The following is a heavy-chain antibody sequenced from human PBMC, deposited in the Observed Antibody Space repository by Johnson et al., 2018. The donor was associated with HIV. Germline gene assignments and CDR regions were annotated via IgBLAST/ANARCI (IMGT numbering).Heavy chain of an antibody. V-gene: IGHV3-66*03. CDR3: SKEVI. Sequence: VQLVESGGGLIQPGGSLRLSCAASGFTVSSNYMSWVRQAPGKGLEWVSGINSDGSDTRYADSVKGRFTISRDNSKNTLYLQMNSLRAGDTAVYFCSKEVIWGQGTMVTVSS. CDR2: INSDGSDT. J-gene: IGHJ3*02. CDR1: GFTVSSNY.